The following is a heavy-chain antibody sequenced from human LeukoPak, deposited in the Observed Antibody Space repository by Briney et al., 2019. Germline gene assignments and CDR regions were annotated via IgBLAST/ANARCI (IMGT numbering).Heavy chain of an antibody. CDR1: GFTFSSYA. CDR3: AKEPARPTGGYSYGIGDAFDI. D-gene: IGHD5-18*01. V-gene: IGHV3-23*01. CDR2: ISGSGGST. J-gene: IGHJ3*02. Sequence: PGGSLRLSCAASGFTFSSYAMSWVRQAPGKGLEWVSAISGSGGSTYYADSVKGRFTISRDNSKNTLYLQMNSLRAEDTAVYYCAKEPARPTGGYSYGIGDAFDIWGQGTMVTVSS.